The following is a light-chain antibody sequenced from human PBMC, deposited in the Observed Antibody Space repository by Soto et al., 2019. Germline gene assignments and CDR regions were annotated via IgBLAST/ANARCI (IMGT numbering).Light chain of an antibody. CDR1: QAIRND. J-gene: IGKJ2*01. CDR3: LQDYNYPPYT. Sequence: AIQMTQSPSSLSASVGDRVTITCRASQAIRNDLGWYQQKPAKAPKLLIYAAFSLQNGVPSRFSGSVSGTDFTLTISSLQPEDFATYYCLQDYNYPPYTFGQGTKLEIK. CDR2: AAF. V-gene: IGKV1-6*01.